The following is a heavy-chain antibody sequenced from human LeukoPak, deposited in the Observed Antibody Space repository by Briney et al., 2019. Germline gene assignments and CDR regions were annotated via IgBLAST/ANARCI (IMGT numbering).Heavy chain of an antibody. D-gene: IGHD7-27*01. CDR2: TRGSGSGM. V-gene: IGHV3-21*05. Sequence: PGGSLRLSCAASGFAFSDYSMNWVRQAPGKGLEWVANTRGSGSGMGSGNYYAGAVKGRFTISRDNAKNSLYLQMNSLRAEDTAFYYCARDDIWGFDYWGQGALVTVSS. J-gene: IGHJ4*02. CDR3: ARDDIWGFDY. CDR1: GFAFSDYS.